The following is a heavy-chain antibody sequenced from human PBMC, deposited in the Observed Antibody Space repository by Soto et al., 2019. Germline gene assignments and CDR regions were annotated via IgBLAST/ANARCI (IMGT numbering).Heavy chain of an antibody. Sequence: PSETLSLTCTVSGGSISSSSYYWGWIRQPPGKGLEWIGSIYYSGSTYYNPSLKSRVTISVDTSKNQFSLKLSSVTAADTAVYYCARHRVHPYNWFDPWGQGTLVTVSS. CDR1: GGSISSSSYY. V-gene: IGHV4-39*01. CDR3: ARHRVHPYNWFDP. CDR2: IYYSGST. J-gene: IGHJ5*02. D-gene: IGHD1-1*01.